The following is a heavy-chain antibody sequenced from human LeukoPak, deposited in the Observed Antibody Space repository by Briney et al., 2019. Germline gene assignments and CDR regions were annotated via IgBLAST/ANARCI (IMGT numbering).Heavy chain of an antibody. V-gene: IGHV4-59*12. J-gene: IGHJ4*01. CDR3: ARGEGPTMADY. CDR2: MSYSGSA. Sequence: SETLSLTCTVSDDSISGYSWSWIRQPPGKGLEWIGYMSYSGSAKYTPALKSRVSLSVDASKNQFSLKLSSVTAADTAVYYCARGEGPTMADYWGRGTLVTVSS. D-gene: IGHD4/OR15-4a*01. CDR1: DDSISGYS.